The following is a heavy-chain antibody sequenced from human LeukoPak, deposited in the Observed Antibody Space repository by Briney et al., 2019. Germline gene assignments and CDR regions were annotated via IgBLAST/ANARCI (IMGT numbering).Heavy chain of an antibody. J-gene: IGHJ5*02. CDR3: AKCRVETYSSGWCNWLDP. Sequence: GGSLRLSCAASGFTFNIYAMSWVRQAPGVGLEWVSAIKSEGKTHYADSVKGRFTISRENSKTTLSLQMNSLRAEDTALYYCAKCRVETYSSGWCNWLDPWGQGTQVTVSS. V-gene: IGHV3-23*01. CDR2: IKSEGKT. CDR1: GFTFNIYA. D-gene: IGHD6-19*01.